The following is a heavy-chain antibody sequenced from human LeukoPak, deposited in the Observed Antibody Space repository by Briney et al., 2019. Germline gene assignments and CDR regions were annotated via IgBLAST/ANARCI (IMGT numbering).Heavy chain of an antibody. J-gene: IGHJ4*02. CDR1: GFTFSSYE. CDR3: ARVYDGFDY. Sequence: GASLRLSCAASGFTFSSYEMNWVRQAPGKGLEWVSYISSSGSSIYYADSVKGRFTISRDNARNSVYLQMNSLRAEDTAVYYCARVYDGFDYWGQGTLVTVSS. V-gene: IGHV3-48*03. CDR2: ISSSGSSI. D-gene: IGHD5/OR15-5a*01.